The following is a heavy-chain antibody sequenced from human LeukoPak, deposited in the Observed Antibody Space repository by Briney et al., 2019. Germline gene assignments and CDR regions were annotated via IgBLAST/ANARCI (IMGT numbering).Heavy chain of an antibody. J-gene: IGHJ4*02. CDR2: INHSGST. CDR1: GESFSDYY. Sequence: SETLSLTCAVYGESFSDYYWSWIRQPPGKGLEWIGEINHSGSTNYSPSLKSRVTISVNTSENQFSLKLTSVTAADTAVCYCARAGFALAPHRGTPFDYWGQGTLVTVSS. CDR3: ARAGFALAPHRGTPFDY. V-gene: IGHV4-34*01. D-gene: IGHD6-6*01.